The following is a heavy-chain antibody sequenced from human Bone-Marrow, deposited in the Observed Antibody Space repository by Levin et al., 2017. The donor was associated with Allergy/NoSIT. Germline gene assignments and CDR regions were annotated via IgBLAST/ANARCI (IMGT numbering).Heavy chain of an antibody. Sequence: GESLKISCAASGFTFSSYAMSWVRQAPGKGLEWVSGISGSGGSTYYADSVKGRFTISRDNSKNTLYLQMNSLRAEDTAVYYCAKVLMVGAAAGTGLWGSRPNNNPVGAFDIWGQGTMVTVSS. CDR1: GFTFSSYA. D-gene: IGHD6-13*01. V-gene: IGHV3-23*01. J-gene: IGHJ3*02. CDR2: ISGSGGST. CDR3: AKVLMVGAAAGTGLWGSRPNNNPVGAFDI.